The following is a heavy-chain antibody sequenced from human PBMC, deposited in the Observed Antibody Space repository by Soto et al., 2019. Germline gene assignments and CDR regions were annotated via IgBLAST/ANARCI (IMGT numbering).Heavy chain of an antibody. D-gene: IGHD3-16*01. CDR3: AKGGGPLGEFCWGDALNT. V-gene: IGHV3-53*04. Sequence: EVQLVESGGGLVQPGGSLRLSCAVSGFTVSYNYMSWVRQAPGKGLEWVSVIYRGGDTIYADSLKGRFTTSRNNSNNILYFKWESLRTEERAGYSFAKGGGPLGEFCWGDALNTGGQGTPVTSP. CDR1: GFTVSYNY. J-gene: IGHJ4*01. CDR2: IYRGGDT.